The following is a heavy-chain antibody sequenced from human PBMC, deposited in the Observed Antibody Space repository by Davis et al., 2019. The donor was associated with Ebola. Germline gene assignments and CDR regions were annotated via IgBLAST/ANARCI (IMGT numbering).Heavy chain of an antibody. CDR3: ARGSEDIVVVPAAFDI. V-gene: IGHV3-33*01. D-gene: IGHD2-2*01. Sequence: SLKISCAASGFTFSSYGMHWVRQAQGKGLEWVAVIWYDGSNKYYADSVKGRFTISRDNSKNTLYLQMNSLRAEETAVYYCARGSEDIVVVPAAFDIWGQGTMVTVSS. J-gene: IGHJ3*02. CDR1: GFTFSSYG. CDR2: IWYDGSNK.